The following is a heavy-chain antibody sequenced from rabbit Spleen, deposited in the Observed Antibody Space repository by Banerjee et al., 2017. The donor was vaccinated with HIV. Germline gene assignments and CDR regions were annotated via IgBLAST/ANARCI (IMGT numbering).Heavy chain of an antibody. CDR3: ARDTSTSFSSYGMDL. CDR2: IYTGSSGFT. J-gene: IGHJ6*01. CDR1: GFSFSSNEY. Sequence: QSLEESGGGLVKPGASLTLTCTASGFSFSSNEYMCWVRQAPGKGLEWIACIYTGSSGFTYHASWAKGRFTISKTSSTTVTLQVTSLTAADTATYFCARDTSTSFSSYGMDLWGPGTLVTVS. D-gene: IGHD1-1*01. V-gene: IGHV1S40*01.